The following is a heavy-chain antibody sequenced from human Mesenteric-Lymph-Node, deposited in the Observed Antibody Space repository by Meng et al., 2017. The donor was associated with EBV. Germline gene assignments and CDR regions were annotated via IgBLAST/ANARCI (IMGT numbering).Heavy chain of an antibody. Sequence: QVQLQESGPGLVKPSETLSLPCTVSGGSVSSGNYSWSWIRQPPGKGLEWNIYYSGSTNYNPSLKSRVTISLDKSKNQFSLKLSSVTAADTAVYYCARVDYYDSSSLFDPWGQGTLVTVSS. CDR3: ARVDYYDSSSLFDP. CDR2: IYYSGST. V-gene: IGHV4-61*01. J-gene: IGHJ5*02. D-gene: IGHD3-22*01. CDR1: GGSVSSGNYS.